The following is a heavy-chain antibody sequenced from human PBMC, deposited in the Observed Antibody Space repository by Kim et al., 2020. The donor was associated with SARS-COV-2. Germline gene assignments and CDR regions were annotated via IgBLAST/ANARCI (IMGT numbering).Heavy chain of an antibody. CDR2: IWYDGSNK. J-gene: IGHJ5*02. CDR1: GFTFSSYG. Sequence: GGSLRLSCAASGFTFSSYGMHWVRQAPGKGLEWVAVIWYDGSNKYYADSVKGRFTISRDNSKNTLYLQMNSLRAEDTAVYYCAKDTVVQTYSSSWYTQNWFYPWGQGTLVTVSS. CDR3: AKDTVVQTYSSSWYTQNWFYP. V-gene: IGHV3-33*06. D-gene: IGHD6-13*01.